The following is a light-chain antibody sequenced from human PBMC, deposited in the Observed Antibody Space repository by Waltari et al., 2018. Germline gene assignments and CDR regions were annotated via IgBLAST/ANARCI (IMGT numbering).Light chain of an antibody. V-gene: IGKV3-15*01. Sequence: EIVMTQSPATLSVSPGERATLSCSASQSVSSNLAWYQQKPGQAPRLLIYGASSRATGIPARFSGSGSGTEFTLTISSPQSEDFAVYYCQQYNNWPGTFGGGTKVEIK. CDR1: QSVSSN. CDR2: GAS. J-gene: IGKJ4*01. CDR3: QQYNNWPGT.